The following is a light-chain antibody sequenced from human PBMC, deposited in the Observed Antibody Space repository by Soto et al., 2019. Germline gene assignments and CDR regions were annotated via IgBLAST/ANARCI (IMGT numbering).Light chain of an antibody. CDR1: QRVSCGY. J-gene: IGKJ5*01. CDR3: QQYGKSPIT. Sequence: EIVFTQSPGTLSLSPGVGATLSCRASQRVSCGYLAWYRQKPGQGPRLLIYGVSSRATGIPDRFSGSGSGTHYSLTISRLEPEDFEVYYCQQYGKSPITFGQGTRLEIK. V-gene: IGKV3-20*01. CDR2: GVS.